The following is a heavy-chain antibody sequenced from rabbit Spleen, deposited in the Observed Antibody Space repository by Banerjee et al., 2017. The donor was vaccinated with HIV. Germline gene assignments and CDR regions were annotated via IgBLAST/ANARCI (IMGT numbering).Heavy chain of an antibody. CDR1: GFSFSNMYY. Sequence: QSLEESGGDLVKPGASLTLTCTASGFSFSNMYYMCWVRQAPGKGLEWIGCIYTGSGITYYASWAKGRFTISKTSSTTVTLQMTSLTVADTATYFCARAGEGGYGYLNLWGPGTLVTVS. CDR3: ARAGEGGYGYLNL. J-gene: IGHJ4*01. D-gene: IGHD5-1*01. V-gene: IGHV1S40*01. CDR2: IYTGSGIT.